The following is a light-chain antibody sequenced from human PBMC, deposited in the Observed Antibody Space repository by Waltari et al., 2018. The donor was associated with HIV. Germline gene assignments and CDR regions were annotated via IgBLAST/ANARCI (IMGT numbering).Light chain of an antibody. Sequence: QSALTQPPSASGSPGQSVTISCTGNSSDVGGYNYVSWYQQHPGKAPKLMIYEVTKRPSVVPDRCSGSKSGNTASLTVSGLQAEDEADYYCSSYAGSNNLLFGGGTKLTVL. V-gene: IGLV2-8*01. CDR1: SSDVGGYNY. CDR3: SSYAGSNNLL. J-gene: IGLJ2*01. CDR2: EVT.